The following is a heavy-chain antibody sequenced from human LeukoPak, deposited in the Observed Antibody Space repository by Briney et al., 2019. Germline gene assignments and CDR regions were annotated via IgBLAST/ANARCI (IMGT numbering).Heavy chain of an antibody. CDR1: GGSISSSSYY. J-gene: IGHJ6*03. D-gene: IGHD6-6*01. Sequence: SETLSLTCTVSGGSISSSSYYWGWIRQPPGKGLEWIGSIYYSGSTYYNPSLKSRVTISVDTSKNQFSLKLSSVTAADTAVYYCARARRYSSSSFETYYYMDVWGKGTTVTVSS. CDR3: ARARRYSSSSFETYYYMDV. CDR2: IYYSGST. V-gene: IGHV4-39*07.